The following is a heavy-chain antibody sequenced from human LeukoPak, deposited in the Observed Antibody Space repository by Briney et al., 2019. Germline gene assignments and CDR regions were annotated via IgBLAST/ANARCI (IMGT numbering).Heavy chain of an antibody. Sequence: PGGSLRLSCAASGFTFSSYSMNWVRQAPGKGLEWVSSISSSSSHIYYADSVKGRFTISRDNAKNSLYLQMNSLRAEDTAVYYCARDGAVGATSDFDYWGQGTLVTVSS. V-gene: IGHV3-21*01. CDR2: ISSSSSHI. D-gene: IGHD1-26*01. J-gene: IGHJ4*02. CDR1: GFTFSSYS. CDR3: ARDGAVGATSDFDY.